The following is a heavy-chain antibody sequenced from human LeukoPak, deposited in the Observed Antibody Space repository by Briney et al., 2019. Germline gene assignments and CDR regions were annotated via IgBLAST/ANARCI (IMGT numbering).Heavy chain of an antibody. CDR2: IYYSGGT. Sequence: PSETLSLTCTVSGDSISRDSWSWIRQAPGKRLEWIGDIYYSGGTNYDPSLKSRVTISVDTSKNQFSLRLSSVTAADTAVYYCARIIAGRLDYWGQGTLVTVSP. V-gene: IGHV4-59*01. CDR1: GDSISRDS. J-gene: IGHJ4*02. CDR3: ARIIAGRLDY. D-gene: IGHD6-6*01.